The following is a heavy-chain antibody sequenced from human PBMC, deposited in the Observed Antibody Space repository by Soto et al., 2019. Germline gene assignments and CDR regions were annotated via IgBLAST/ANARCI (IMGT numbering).Heavy chain of an antibody. V-gene: IGHV4-34*01. CDR3: ARGRKGLTSYFDY. J-gene: IGHJ4*02. CDR2: INHSGIT. Sequence: QVQLQQWGAGLLKPSETLSLTCFVYGASFSGHYWNWLRQPPGKGLEWIGEINHSGITDYNPSLKSRVTISVDTSKTQFLLNLSSVTAADTAIFYCARGRKGLTSYFDYWGQGTLVTVSS. CDR1: GASFSGHY. D-gene: IGHD3-16*01.